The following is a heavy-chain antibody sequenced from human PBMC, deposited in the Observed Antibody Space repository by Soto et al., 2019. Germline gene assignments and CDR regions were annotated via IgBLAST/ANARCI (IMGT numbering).Heavy chain of an antibody. CDR1: GGTFSSYA. J-gene: IGHJ4*02. CDR3: ARRRDGYNSFDY. CDR2: VIPILGTA. Sequence: QVQLVQSGAEVKKPGSSVKVSCKASGGTFSSYAISWVRQAPGQGLEWMGGVIPILGTANYAQKFQGRVTVSAAXSTTTAYMELSSLRSEDTAVYYCARRRDGYNSFDYWGQGTLVTVSS. D-gene: IGHD5-12*01. V-gene: IGHV1-69*12.